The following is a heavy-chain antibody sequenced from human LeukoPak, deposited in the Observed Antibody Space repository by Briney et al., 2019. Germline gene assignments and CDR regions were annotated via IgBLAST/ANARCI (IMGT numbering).Heavy chain of an antibody. CDR2: IYSGGTT. CDR3: ARGRRDGYNLGY. J-gene: IGHJ4*02. D-gene: IGHD5-24*01. V-gene: IGHV3-53*01. CDR1: GFNDTTNY. Sequence: GGSLRLSCAASGFNDTTNYMSWVRQAPGKGLEWVSVIYSGGTTYYADSVKGRFTISRDISKNTLSLQTNSLRAEDTAVYYCARGRRDGYNLGYWGQGTLVAVSS.